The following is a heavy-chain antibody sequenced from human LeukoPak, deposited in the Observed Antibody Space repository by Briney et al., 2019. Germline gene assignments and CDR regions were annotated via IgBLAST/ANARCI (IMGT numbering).Heavy chain of an antibody. CDR1: GLTLSSYW. J-gene: IGHJ4*02. CDR2: VSNDGSST. Sequence: GGSLRLSCAASGLTLSSYWMHWVRQGPGKGLVWVSRVSNDGSSTAYADSVRGRFTISRDNAKNTLYLQMNSLRAEDTAVYYCVGAAADTTPRPWGQGTLVTVSS. D-gene: IGHD6-13*01. V-gene: IGHV3-74*01. CDR3: VGAAADTTPRP.